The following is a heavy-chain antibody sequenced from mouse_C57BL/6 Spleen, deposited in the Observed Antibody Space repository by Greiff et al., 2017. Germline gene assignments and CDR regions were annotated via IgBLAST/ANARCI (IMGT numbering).Heavy chain of an antibody. D-gene: IGHD1-1*01. CDR3: ARPMDYGSSYEGFAY. J-gene: IGHJ3*01. Sequence: QVQLQQPGAELVRPGSSVKLSCKASGYTFTSYWMHWVKQRPIQGLEWIGNIDPSDSETHYNQKFKDKATLTVDKSSSTAYMQLSSLTSEDSAVYYCARPMDYGSSYEGFAYWGQGTLVTVSA. CDR1: GYTFTSYW. CDR2: IDPSDSET. V-gene: IGHV1-52*01.